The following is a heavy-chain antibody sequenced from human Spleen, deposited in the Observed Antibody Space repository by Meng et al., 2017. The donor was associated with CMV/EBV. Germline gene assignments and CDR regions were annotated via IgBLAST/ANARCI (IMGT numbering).Heavy chain of an antibody. V-gene: IGHV1-2*02. J-gene: IGHJ4*02. CDR2: INPNSGGT. D-gene: IGHD3-22*01. Sequence: ASVKVSCKASGYTFTDYYIHWVRQAPGQGLEWMGWINPNSGGTKYAEKSQGRITMTRDMSTSTVYMDLSRLRSDDTAVYYCARARSYDSSGYYPIWGQGTLVTVSS. CDR3: ARARSYDSSGYYPI. CDR1: GYTFTDYY.